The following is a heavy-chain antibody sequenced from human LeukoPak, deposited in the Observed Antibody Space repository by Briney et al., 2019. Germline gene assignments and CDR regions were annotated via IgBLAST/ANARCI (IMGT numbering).Heavy chain of an antibody. D-gene: IGHD2-2*01. J-gene: IGHJ4*02. CDR2: IYYSGST. CDR3: ARERVVVPAAIDY. V-gene: IGHV4-39*07. Sequence: PSETRSLTCTVSGGSISSSSYYWGWIRQPPGKGLEWIGSIYYSGSTYYNPSLKSRVTISVDTSKNQFSLKLSSVTAADTAVYYCARERVVVPAAIDYWGQGTLVTVSS. CDR1: GGSISSSSYY.